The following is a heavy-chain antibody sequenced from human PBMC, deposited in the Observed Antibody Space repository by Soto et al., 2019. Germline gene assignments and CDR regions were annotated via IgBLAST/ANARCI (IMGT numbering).Heavy chain of an antibody. V-gene: IGHV6-1*01. Sequence: SQTLSLTCAISGDSVSSNSASWNWISQSPSRGFEWLGRTYYRSKWFTDYAVSVKSRITINPDTSKNQFSLQLNSVTPDDTAVYYCTRESMSGWSDFWGQGTLVTVSS. J-gene: IGHJ4*02. CDR1: GDSVSSNSAS. CDR3: TRESMSGWSDF. CDR2: TYYRSKWFT. D-gene: IGHD6-19*01.